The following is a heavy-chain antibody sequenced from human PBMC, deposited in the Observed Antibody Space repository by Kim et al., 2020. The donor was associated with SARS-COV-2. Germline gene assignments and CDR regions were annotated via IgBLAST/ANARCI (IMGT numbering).Heavy chain of an antibody. Sequence: SETLSLTCTVSGGSLRSGDYYWNWIRQTPGKGLEWIGYIFFSGATYYNPSLESRVSISIDVSKNQFSLKMNSVRAADTGVYYCARDRGVFPVGREVILVHAFDFWGQGTAVTVS. CDR1: GGSLRSGDYY. V-gene: IGHV4-30-4*01. CDR2: IFFSGAT. CDR3: ARDRGVFPVGREVILVHAFDF. D-gene: IGHD3-10*01. J-gene: IGHJ3*01.